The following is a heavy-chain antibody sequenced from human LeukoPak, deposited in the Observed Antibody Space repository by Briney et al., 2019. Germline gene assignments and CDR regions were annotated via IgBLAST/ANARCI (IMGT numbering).Heavy chain of an antibody. D-gene: IGHD2-15*01. J-gene: IGHJ5*02. CDR2: IYDSGST. CDR3: ARLDGYCSGGSCYSVSFVDP. CDR1: GGSISSSNYY. V-gene: IGHV4-39*01. Sequence: SETLSLTCTVSGGSISSSNYYWGWIRQPPGKGLEWIGSIYDSGSTYYNPSLKSRVTISVDTSKNQFSLKLSSVTAADTAVYYCARLDGYCSGGSCYSVSFVDPWGQGTLVTVSS.